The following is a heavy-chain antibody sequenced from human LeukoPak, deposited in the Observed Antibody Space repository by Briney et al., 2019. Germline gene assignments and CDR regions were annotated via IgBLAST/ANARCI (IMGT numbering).Heavy chain of an antibody. Sequence: PSETLSLTCTVSGGSISSYYWSWIRQPPGKGLEWIGYIYYSGSTNYNPSLKSRATISVDTSKNQFSMKLSSVTAADTAVYYCARGTVGARGYYFDYWGQGTLVTVSS. D-gene: IGHD1-26*01. CDR3: ARGTVGARGYYFDY. J-gene: IGHJ4*02. CDR2: IYYSGST. V-gene: IGHV4-59*12. CDR1: GGSISSYY.